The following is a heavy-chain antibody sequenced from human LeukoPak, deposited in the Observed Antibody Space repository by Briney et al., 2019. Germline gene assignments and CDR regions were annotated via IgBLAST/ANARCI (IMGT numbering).Heavy chain of an antibody. CDR1: GFTFSSYA. Sequence: SGGSLRLSCAASGFTFSSYAMHWVRQAPGKGLEWVAVISYDGSNKYYADSVKGRFTISRDNSKNTLYLQMNSLRAEDTAVYYCARGRDSSAAFDIWGQGTMVTVSS. D-gene: IGHD6-25*01. CDR3: ARGRDSSAAFDI. J-gene: IGHJ3*02. V-gene: IGHV3-30-3*01. CDR2: ISYDGSNK.